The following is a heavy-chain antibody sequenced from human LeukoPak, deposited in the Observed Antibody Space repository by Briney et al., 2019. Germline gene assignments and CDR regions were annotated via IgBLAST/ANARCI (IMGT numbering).Heavy chain of an antibody. Sequence: AGGSLRLSCAASGFTFSSYGMHWVRQAPGKGLEWVAVISYDGSNKYYVDSVKGRFTISRDNSKNTLYLQMNSLRAEDTAVCYCAKGRGGYSGYEFDYWGQGTLVTVSS. CDR3: AKGRGGYSGYEFDY. J-gene: IGHJ4*02. CDR2: ISYDGSNK. CDR1: GFTFSSYG. V-gene: IGHV3-30*18. D-gene: IGHD5-12*01.